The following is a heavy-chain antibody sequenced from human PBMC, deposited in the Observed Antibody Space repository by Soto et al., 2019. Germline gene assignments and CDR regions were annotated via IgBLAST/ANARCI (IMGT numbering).Heavy chain of an antibody. CDR1: GGTCSSYA. CDR2: IIPIFGTA. CDR3: AGVRYCSGGSCSVQYYFDY. Sequence: SVKVSCKASGGTCSSYAISWVLQAPGQGLEWMGGIIPIFGTANYAQKFQGRVTITADESTSTAYMELSSLRSEDTAVYYCAGVRYCSGGSCSVQYYFDYWGQGTLVTVSS. D-gene: IGHD2-15*01. V-gene: IGHV1-69*13. J-gene: IGHJ4*02.